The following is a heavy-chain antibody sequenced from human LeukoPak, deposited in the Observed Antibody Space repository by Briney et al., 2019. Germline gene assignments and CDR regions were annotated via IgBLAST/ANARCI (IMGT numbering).Heavy chain of an antibody. V-gene: IGHV4-59*01. CDR1: GGSISGYY. Sequence: SETLSLTCTVSGGSISGYYWSWIRQPPGKGLEWIGYIYYSGSTNYNPSLKSRVTISVDTSKNQFSLNLRSVTAADTAVYYCARGGWYLDYWGQGTLVTVSS. CDR3: ARGGWYLDY. D-gene: IGHD6-19*01. CDR2: IYYSGST. J-gene: IGHJ4*02.